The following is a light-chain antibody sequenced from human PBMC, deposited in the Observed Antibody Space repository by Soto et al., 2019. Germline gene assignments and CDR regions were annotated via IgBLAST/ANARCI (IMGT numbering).Light chain of an antibody. Sequence: EIVLTQSPGTLSLSPGERATLSCRASQSVSSSYLAWYQQKHGQAPRLLIYAASSRATGIPDRFSGSGSGTDFTLTISRLEPEDFAVYYCQQYGRWWTFGQGTKVEIK. V-gene: IGKV3-20*01. J-gene: IGKJ1*01. CDR2: AAS. CDR1: QSVSSSY. CDR3: QQYGRWWT.